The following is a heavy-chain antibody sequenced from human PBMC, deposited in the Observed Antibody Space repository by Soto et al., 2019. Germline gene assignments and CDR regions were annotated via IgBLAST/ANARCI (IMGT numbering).Heavy chain of an antibody. CDR2: INHSGST. V-gene: IGHV4-34*01. D-gene: IGHD4-4*01. J-gene: IGHJ4*02. Sequence: SETLSLTCAVYGGSFSGYYWSWIRQPPGKGLEWIGEINHSGSTNYNPSLKSRVTISVDTSKNQFSLKLSSVTAADTAVYYCARWHYSVGWPFDYWGQGTLVTVSS. CDR1: GGSFSGYY. CDR3: ARWHYSVGWPFDY.